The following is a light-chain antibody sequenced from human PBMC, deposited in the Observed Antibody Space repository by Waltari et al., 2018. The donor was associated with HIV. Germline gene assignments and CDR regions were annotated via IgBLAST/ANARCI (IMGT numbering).Light chain of an antibody. J-gene: IGKJ4*01. V-gene: IGKV3-15*01. CDR2: GAS. CDR1: RSISSN. CDR3: QQYDTWPPSLT. Sequence: EIVMTQSPATLSVSPGERGTLSCRASRSISSNLAWYQQKPGQAPRLLIYGASTRATGIPARFSGSGSGTEFTLSISSLQSEDFAVYYCQQYDTWPPSLTFGGGTKVEIK.